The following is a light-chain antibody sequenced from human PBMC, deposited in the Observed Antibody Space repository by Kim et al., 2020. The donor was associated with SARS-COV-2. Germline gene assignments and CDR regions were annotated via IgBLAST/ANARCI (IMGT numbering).Light chain of an antibody. CDR2: GKN. CDR3: DSRDSSGNHVV. Sequence: SSELTQDPAVSVALGQTVRITCQGDSLRSYYASWYQQKPGLAPVLVTYGKNNRPSGIPDRFSGSSSGNTASLTITGAQAEDDADYYCDSRDSSGNHVVFG. V-gene: IGLV3-19*01. J-gene: IGLJ2*01. CDR1: SLRSYY.